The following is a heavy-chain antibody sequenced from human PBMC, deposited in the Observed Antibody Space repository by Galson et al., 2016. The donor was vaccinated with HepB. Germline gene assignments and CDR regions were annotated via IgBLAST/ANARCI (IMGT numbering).Heavy chain of an antibody. Sequence: SVKVSCKASGYTFTNYAMHWVRQAPGQRLEWMGWINAANGNTKYSQNFQGRVTITRDTSATTAYMELSSPRSEDTAVYYCAKNAVRGINAYYYGMDVWGQGTTVTVSS. CDR3: AKNAVRGINAYYYGMDV. D-gene: IGHD3-10*01. J-gene: IGHJ6*02. CDR1: GYTFTNYA. V-gene: IGHV1-3*01. CDR2: INAANGNT.